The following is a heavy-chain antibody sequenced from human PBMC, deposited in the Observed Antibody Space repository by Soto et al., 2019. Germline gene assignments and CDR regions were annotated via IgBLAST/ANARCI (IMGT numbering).Heavy chain of an antibody. CDR2: ISGSGGST. CDR1: GFTFSSYA. J-gene: IGHJ4*02. Sequence: HPGGSLRLSCAASGFTFSSYAMSWVGQAPGKGLEWVSAISGSGGSTYYADSVKGRFTISRDNSKNTLYLQMNSLRAEDTAVYYCAKAPYYYDSSGNLYFDYWGQGTLVTVSS. CDR3: AKAPYYYDSSGNLYFDY. D-gene: IGHD3-22*01. V-gene: IGHV3-23*01.